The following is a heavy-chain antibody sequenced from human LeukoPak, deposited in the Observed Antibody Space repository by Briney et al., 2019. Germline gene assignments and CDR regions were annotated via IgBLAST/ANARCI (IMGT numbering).Heavy chain of an antibody. J-gene: IGHJ4*02. CDR1: GASISSGSYS. CDR2: LYTSGIT. CDR3: ARGSAYRSFDY. V-gene: IGHV4-61*02. Sequence: SQTLSLTCTVSGASISSGSYSWSWIRQPAGEGLEWIGRLYTSGITNYNSSLKSRITMSVETSKNPFSLKLSSVTAADTPVYYCARGSAYRSFDYWGQGTLVSVSS. D-gene: IGHD4-11*01.